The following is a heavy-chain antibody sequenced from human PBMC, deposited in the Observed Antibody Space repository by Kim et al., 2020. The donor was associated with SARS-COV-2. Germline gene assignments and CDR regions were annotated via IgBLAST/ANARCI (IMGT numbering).Heavy chain of an antibody. Sequence: GGSLRLSCAASGFTFSSYAMHWVRQAPGKGLEWVAVISYDGSNKYYADSVKGRFTISRDNSKNTLYLQMNSLRAEDTAVYYCARDEDTAMVPSSADYWGQGTLVTVSS. CDR1: GFTFSSYA. V-gene: IGHV3-30-3*01. CDR3: ARDEDTAMVPSSADY. CDR2: ISYDGSNK. J-gene: IGHJ4*02. D-gene: IGHD5-18*01.